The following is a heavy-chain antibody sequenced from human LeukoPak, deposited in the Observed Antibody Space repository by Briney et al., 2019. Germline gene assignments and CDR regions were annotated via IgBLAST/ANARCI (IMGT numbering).Heavy chain of an antibody. J-gene: IGHJ4*02. V-gene: IGHV3-30*18. CDR1: GFTFSSFG. Sequence: GGSLTLSRPASGFTFSSFGMHWVRQAPGKGREWVAVISYDGSQSSYPASVKGRLTISRDNYKQTLYLQMNSLRAEDTAVYYCAKDHYDYIGGTYRDFDYWGQGTLVTVSS. CDR2: ISYDGSQS. CDR3: AKDHYDYIGGTYRDFDY. D-gene: IGHD3-16*02.